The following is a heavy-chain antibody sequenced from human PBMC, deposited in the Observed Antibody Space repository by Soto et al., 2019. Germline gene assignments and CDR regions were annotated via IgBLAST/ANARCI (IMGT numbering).Heavy chain of an antibody. CDR3: ARRSSSWYYFDY. CDR2: MSYSGRT. CDR1: GGSISSGSYY. V-gene: IGHV4-39*01. Sequence: SETLSLTCTVSGGSISSGSYYWGWIRQPPGKGLEWIGSMSYSGRTDYNPSLKSRVTISGDTSKNQLSLKLRSVTAADTAVYYCARRSSSWYYFDYWGQGTLVTVSS. D-gene: IGHD6-13*01. J-gene: IGHJ4*02.